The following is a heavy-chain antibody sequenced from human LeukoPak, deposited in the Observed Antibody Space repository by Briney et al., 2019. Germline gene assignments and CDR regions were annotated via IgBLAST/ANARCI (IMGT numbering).Heavy chain of an antibody. CDR1: GGSISSGSYY. V-gene: IGHV4-61*02. J-gene: IGHJ6*03. D-gene: IGHD5-12*01. CDR2: IYTSGST. Sequence: PSQTLSLTCTVSGGSISSGSYYWSWIRQPAGKGLEWIGRIYTSGSTNYNPSLKSRVTISVDTSKNQFSLKLSSVTAADTAVYYCARDDGRGYFFMDVWGKGTTVTVSS. CDR3: ARDDGRGYFFMDV.